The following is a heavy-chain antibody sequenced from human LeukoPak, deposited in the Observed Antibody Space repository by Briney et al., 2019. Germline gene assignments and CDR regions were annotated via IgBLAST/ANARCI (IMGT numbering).Heavy chain of an antibody. CDR1: GFTFSTYA. CDR3: ARDVAAGGASVY. D-gene: IGHD6-25*01. Sequence: GGSLRLSCAASGFTFSTYAMHWVRQAPGKGLEWVAFISYDGSSKFYADSVKGRFTISRDNSKNTLYLQMNSLRAEDTALHYCARDVAAGGASVYWGQGTLVTVSP. CDR2: ISYDGSSK. V-gene: IGHV3-30*04. J-gene: IGHJ4*02.